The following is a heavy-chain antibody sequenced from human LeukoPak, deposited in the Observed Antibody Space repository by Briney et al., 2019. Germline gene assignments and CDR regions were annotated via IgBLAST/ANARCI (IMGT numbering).Heavy chain of an antibody. D-gene: IGHD3-22*01. CDR3: ARDGRENYYDSSGDY. Sequence: GASVKVSCKASGGTFSSYAISWVRQAPGQGLEWMGRIIPILGIANYAQKFQGRVTITADKSTSTAYMELSSLRSEDTAVYYCARDGRENYYDSSGDYWGQGTLSPSPQ. J-gene: IGHJ4*02. CDR1: GGTFSSYA. V-gene: IGHV1-69*04. CDR2: IIPILGIA.